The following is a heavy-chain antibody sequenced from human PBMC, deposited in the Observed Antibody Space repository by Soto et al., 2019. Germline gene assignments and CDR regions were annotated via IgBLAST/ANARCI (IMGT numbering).Heavy chain of an antibody. CDR2: IFHSGTT. D-gene: IGHD1-26*01. CDR1: GDSISNSKW. CDR3: ARGERQQPRDY. Sequence: QVQLQESGPGLVKPSGSLSLTCAVSGDSISNSKWWSWVRQPPGKGLEWIGEIFHSGTTNYNPSLKSRVIMSVDRSKNQFSLRLDSVTDADTAVYYCARGERQQPRDYWGQGALVTVSS. V-gene: IGHV4-4*02. J-gene: IGHJ4*02.